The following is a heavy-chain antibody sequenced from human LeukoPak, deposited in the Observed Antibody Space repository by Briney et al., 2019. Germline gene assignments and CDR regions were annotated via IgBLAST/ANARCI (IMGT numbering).Heavy chain of an antibody. V-gene: IGHV4-34*01. CDR2: INHSGST. CDR3: ARALKSAAAGTGDLRY. Sequence: SETLSLTCAVYGGSFSGYYWSWIRQPPGKGLEWIGEINHSGSTNYNPSLKSRVTISVDTSKNQFSLKLSSVTAADTAVYYCARALKSAAAGTGDLRYWGQGTLVTVSS. CDR1: GGSFSGYY. J-gene: IGHJ4*02. D-gene: IGHD6-13*01.